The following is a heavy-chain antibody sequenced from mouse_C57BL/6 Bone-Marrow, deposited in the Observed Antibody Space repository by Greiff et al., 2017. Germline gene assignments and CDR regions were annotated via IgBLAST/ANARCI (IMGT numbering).Heavy chain of an antibody. J-gene: IGHJ3*01. CDR1: GFTFSSYA. D-gene: IGHD1-1*01. CDR2: ISDGGSYT. V-gene: IGHV5-4*01. CDR3: ARGDYYGSSLFAY. Sequence: EVQGVESGGGLVKPGGSLKLSCAASGFTFSSYAMSWVRQTPEKRLEWVATISDGGSYTYYPDNVKGRFTISRDNAKNNLYLQMSHLKSEDTAVYYCARGDYYGSSLFAYGGQGTLVTVSA.